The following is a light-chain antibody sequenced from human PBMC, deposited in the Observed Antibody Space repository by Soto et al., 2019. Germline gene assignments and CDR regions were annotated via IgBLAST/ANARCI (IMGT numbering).Light chain of an antibody. V-gene: IGLV1-40*01. J-gene: IGLJ2*01. CDR1: SSNIGAGYD. CDR2: GNS. Sequence: QSVLTQPPSVSGAPGQRVTISCTGSSSNIGAGYDVHWYQQLPGTAPKLLIYGNSNRPSGVPDRFSGSKSGTSASLAITGFQAEDQAHYYCQSYDSSLSGSVFGGGTKLTV. CDR3: QSYDSSLSGSV.